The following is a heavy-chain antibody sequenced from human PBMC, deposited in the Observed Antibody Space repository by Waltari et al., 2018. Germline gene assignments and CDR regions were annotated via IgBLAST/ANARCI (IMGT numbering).Heavy chain of an antibody. J-gene: IGHJ4*02. V-gene: IGHV1-2*02. CDR1: GYPFFGYF. Sequence: LVQSGTVAKKPGTSVKVSCEASGYPFFGYFIHWVRQAPGQGLEWMGCINPNSGESNYAQKFQGRVTMTRDTSTSTAFMEVSSLTSDDTAVYYCARDRSRKNFDFWGQGTPVIVSS. CDR3: ARDRSRKNFDF. CDR2: INPNSGES.